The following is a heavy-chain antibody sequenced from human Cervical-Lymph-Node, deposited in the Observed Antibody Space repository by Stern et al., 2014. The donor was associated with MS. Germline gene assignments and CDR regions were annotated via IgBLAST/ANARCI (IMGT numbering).Heavy chain of an antibody. J-gene: IGHJ6*02. CDR3: AKDRGQGDYDCCDGMDV. Sequence: VQLVESGGGLVKPGGSLGLSCAASGFTFSHYSMNWVRQAPGKGLERVSSISGGSTYIYYADSLKGRFTISRDNAKNSLYLQIHSLRAEDTAVYYCAKDRGQGDYDCCDGMDVWGQGTTVTVSS. CDR1: GFTFSHYS. D-gene: IGHD5-12*01. V-gene: IGHV3-21*01. CDR2: ISGGSTYI.